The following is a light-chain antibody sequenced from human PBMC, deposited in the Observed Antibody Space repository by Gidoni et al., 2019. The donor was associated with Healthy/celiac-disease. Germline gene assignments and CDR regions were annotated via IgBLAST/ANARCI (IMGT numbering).Light chain of an antibody. J-gene: IGLJ1*01. Sequence: QSALTQPASVSGSPVQSITIPCTGTSSDVGGYNYVSWYQQHPGKAPKLMIYEVSNRPSGVSNRFSGSKSGNTASLTISGLQAEDEADYYCSSYTSSSTPCVFGTGTKVTVV. CDR2: EVS. CDR1: SSDVGGYNY. CDR3: SSYTSSSTPCV. V-gene: IGLV2-14*01.